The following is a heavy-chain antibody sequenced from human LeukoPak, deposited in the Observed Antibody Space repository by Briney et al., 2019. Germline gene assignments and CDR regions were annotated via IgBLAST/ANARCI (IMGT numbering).Heavy chain of an antibody. Sequence: SXXXSLACSVSGGSISSDYWSWIRQPAGKGLEWIGRIYSSGSTNYNPSLKSRVTISVDTSKNQFSLKLSSVTAADTAVYYCARVHASDAFDIWGQGTMVTVSS. V-gene: IGHV4-4*07. CDR3: ARVHASDAFDI. CDR1: GGSISSDY. CDR2: IYSSGST. J-gene: IGHJ3*02.